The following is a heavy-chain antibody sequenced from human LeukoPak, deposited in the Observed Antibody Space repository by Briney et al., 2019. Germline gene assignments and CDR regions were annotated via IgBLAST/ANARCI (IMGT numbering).Heavy chain of an antibody. D-gene: IGHD3-3*01. CDR3: ARGPGLGFWSGYYSFDY. Sequence: PSETLSLTCAVYGGSFSGYYWSWIRQPPGKGLEWIGEINHSGSTNYNPSLKSRVTISVDTSKNQFSLKLSSVTAADTAVYYCARGPGLGFWSGYYSFDYWGQGTLVTVSS. CDR1: GGSFSGYY. V-gene: IGHV4-34*01. CDR2: INHSGST. J-gene: IGHJ4*02.